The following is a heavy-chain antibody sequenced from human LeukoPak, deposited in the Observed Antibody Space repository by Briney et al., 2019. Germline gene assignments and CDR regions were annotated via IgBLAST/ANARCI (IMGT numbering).Heavy chain of an antibody. V-gene: IGHV1-46*01. J-gene: IGHJ4*02. D-gene: IGHD2-15*01. Sequence: ASVKVSCKASGYTFTDYYMHWVRQAPGQGLEWMGIINPGGGSTSYAQKFQGRVTMTRDTSTSTVYMELSSLRSEDTAVYYCARDHQPYSSVGYFDYWGQGTLVTVSP. CDR2: INPGGGST. CDR3: ARDHQPYSSVGYFDY. CDR1: GYTFTDYY.